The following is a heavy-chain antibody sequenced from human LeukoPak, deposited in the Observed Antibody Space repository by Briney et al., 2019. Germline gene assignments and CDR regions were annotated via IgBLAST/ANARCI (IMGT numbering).Heavy chain of an antibody. CDR3: ARRFSGSYSILFEY. V-gene: IGHV4-59*01. CDR2: ISYSGST. CDR1: GGSISSYY. J-gene: IGHJ4*02. D-gene: IGHD1-26*01. Sequence: PSETLSLTCTVSGGSISSYYWSWIRQPPGKGLEWIGYISYSGSTNYNPSLKSRVTISVDTSKNQFSLKLSSVTAADTAVYYCARRFSGSYSILFEYWGQGTLVTVSS.